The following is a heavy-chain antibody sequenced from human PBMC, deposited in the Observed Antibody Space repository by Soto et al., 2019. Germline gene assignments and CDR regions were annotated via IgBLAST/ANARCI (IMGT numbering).Heavy chain of an antibody. V-gene: IGHV4-59*01. J-gene: IGHJ4*02. CDR3: ARSGLRREENSDYERFDY. D-gene: IGHD5-12*01. Sequence: PSETLSLTCTVSGGSISSYYWSWIRQPPGKGLEWIGYIYYSGSTNYNPSLKSRVTISVDTSKNQFSLKLSSVTAADTAVYYCARSGLRREENSDYERFDYWGQGTLVTVSS. CDR2: IYYSGST. CDR1: GGSISSYY.